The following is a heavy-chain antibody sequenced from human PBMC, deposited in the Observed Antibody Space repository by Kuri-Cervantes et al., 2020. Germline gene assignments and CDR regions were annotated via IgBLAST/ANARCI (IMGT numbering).Heavy chain of an antibody. CDR1: GYTFTSYG. V-gene: IGHV1-18*01. CDR2: ISAYNGNT. J-gene: IGHJ4*02. D-gene: IGHD6-6*01. Sequence: ASVKVSCKASGYTFTSYGISWVRQAPGQGLEWMGWISAYNGNTNYAQKFQGRVTITADESTSTAYMELSSLRSEDTAVYYRARNRPSLWGRRYYFDYWGQGTLVTVSS. CDR3: ARNRPSLWGRRYYFDY.